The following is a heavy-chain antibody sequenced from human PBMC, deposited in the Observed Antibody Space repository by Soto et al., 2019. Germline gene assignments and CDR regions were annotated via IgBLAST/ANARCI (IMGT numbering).Heavy chain of an antibody. Sequence: GASVKVSCKASGGTFSSYTISWVRQAPGQGLEWMGRINPNSGVTNYAQKFQGWVTITRDTSTSTAYMELSRLRSDDTAVYYCARTMDEGIAARLFDYWGQGTLVTVSS. V-gene: IGHV1-2*04. CDR3: ARTMDEGIAARLFDY. CDR2: INPNSGVT. CDR1: GGTFSSYT. D-gene: IGHD6-6*01. J-gene: IGHJ4*02.